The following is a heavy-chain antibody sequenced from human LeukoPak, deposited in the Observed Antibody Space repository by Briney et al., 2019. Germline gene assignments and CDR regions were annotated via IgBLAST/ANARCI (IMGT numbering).Heavy chain of an antibody. CDR1: GVSISNYY. V-gene: IGHV4-59*01. Sequence: PSETVSLTCSVSGVSISNYYWSWIRQPPGKGLEWIAFIYYDGSTNYNPSLKSRATISVDTSKNQSSLNLSSVTPADTAVYYCARGGASSKFFDAWGQGTLVTVSS. CDR3: ARGGASSKFFDA. J-gene: IGHJ4*02. D-gene: IGHD6-6*01. CDR2: IYYDGST.